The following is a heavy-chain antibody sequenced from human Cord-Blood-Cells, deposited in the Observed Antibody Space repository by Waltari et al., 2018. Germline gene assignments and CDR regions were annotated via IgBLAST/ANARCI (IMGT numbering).Heavy chain of an antibody. J-gene: IGHJ3*02. CDR1: GQSLTELS. V-gene: IGHV1-24*01. D-gene: IGHD5-12*01. CDR3: ATAPYSGYDFDAFDI. Sequence: QVQLVQSGAEVEKPGASVKVSCKVSGQSLTELSTPWVRQSPGKGLEWMGGFDPEDGETIYAQKFQGRVTMTEDTSTDTAYMELSSLRSEDTAVYYCATAPYSGYDFDAFDIWGQGTMVTVSS. CDR2: FDPEDGET.